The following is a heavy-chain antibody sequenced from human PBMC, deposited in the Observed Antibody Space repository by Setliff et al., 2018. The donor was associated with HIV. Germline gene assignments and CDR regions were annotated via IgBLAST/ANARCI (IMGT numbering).Heavy chain of an antibody. V-gene: IGHV1-69*06. D-gene: IGHD2-15*01. CDR1: GDTFNFYG. CDR2: IIPKSDTR. J-gene: IGHJ4*02. CDR3: AREHGKYCSGGTCYHHYYFDY. Sequence: ASVKVSCKASGDTFNFYGLNWVRQAPGQGLEWMGKIIPKSDTRDYAQKLRGRVTITADKPSNTVYMELTSLTSEDTAVYYCAREHGKYCSGGTCYHHYYFDYWGPGTLVTVSS.